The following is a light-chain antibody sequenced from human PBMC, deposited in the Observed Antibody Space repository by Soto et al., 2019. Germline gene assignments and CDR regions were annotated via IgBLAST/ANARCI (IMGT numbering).Light chain of an antibody. Sequence: QSVLTQPRSVSGSPGQSVTISCTGTSSDVGGYDYVSWYQQLPGTAPKLLIYDNNKRPSGIPDRFSGSKSGTSATLGITGLQTGDEADYYCGTWDSSLSAVVFGGGTKVTVL. J-gene: IGLJ2*01. CDR2: DNN. CDR1: SSDVGGYDY. V-gene: IGLV1-51*01. CDR3: GTWDSSLSAVV.